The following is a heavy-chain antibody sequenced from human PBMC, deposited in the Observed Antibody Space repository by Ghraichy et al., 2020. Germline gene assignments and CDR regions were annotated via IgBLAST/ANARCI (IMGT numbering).Heavy chain of an antibody. CDR1: GGSFSGYY. CDR2: INHSGST. Sequence: SETLSLTCAVYGGSFSGYYWSWIRQPPGKGLEWIGEINHSGSTNYNPSLKSRVTISVDTSKNQFSLKLSSVTAADTAVYYCAGTPRRDSSSWYGGALDIWGQGTMVTISS. CDR3: AGTPRRDSSSWYGGALDI. J-gene: IGHJ3*02. D-gene: IGHD6-13*01. V-gene: IGHV4-34*01.